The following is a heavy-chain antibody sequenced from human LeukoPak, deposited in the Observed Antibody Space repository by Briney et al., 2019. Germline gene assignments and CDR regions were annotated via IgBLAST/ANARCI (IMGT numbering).Heavy chain of an antibody. CDR2: IYYSGST. V-gene: IGHV4-39*07. Sequence: SETLSLTCTVSGGSISSSSYYWGWIRQPPGKGLEWIGSIYYSGSTYYNPSLKSRVTISVDTSKNQFSLKLSSVTAADTAVYYCARRGYSSSWYLYWGQGTLVTVSS. CDR3: ARRGYSSSWYLY. J-gene: IGHJ4*02. D-gene: IGHD6-13*01. CDR1: GGSISSSSYY.